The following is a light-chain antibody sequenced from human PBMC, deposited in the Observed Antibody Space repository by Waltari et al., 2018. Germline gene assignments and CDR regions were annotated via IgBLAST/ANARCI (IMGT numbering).Light chain of an antibody. Sequence: QSALTQPASVSGSPGQSITISCTGASSDSGSYNLVSWYQQHPGKAPKVMIYEVTKRPSVCSYRFSGSRSGNPASLTISGLQPEDEADYYCCSYAGSGTLDVVFGGGTKLTVL. CDR2: EVT. CDR1: SSDSGSYNL. CDR3: CSYAGSGTLDVV. V-gene: IGLV2-23*02. J-gene: IGLJ2*01.